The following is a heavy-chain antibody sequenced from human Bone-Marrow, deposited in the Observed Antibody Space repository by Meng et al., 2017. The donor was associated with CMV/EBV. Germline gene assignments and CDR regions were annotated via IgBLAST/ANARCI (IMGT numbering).Heavy chain of an antibody. D-gene: IGHD2-2*02. V-gene: IGHV4-39*07. CDR2: IYYSGST. CDR3: ARVGYCSSTSCYTPYYYYYVMDV. Sequence: GSLRLSCTVSGGSISSSSYYWGWIRQPPGKGLEWIGSIYYSGSTYYNTSLKSRVTISVDRSKNQFSLKLSSVTAADTAVYYCARVGYCSSTSCYTPYYYYYVMDVWGQATTATFSS. J-gene: IGHJ6*02. CDR1: GGSISSSSYY.